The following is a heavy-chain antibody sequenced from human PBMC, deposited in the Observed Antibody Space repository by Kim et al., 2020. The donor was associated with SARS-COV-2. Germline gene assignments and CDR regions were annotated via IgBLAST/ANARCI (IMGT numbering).Heavy chain of an antibody. D-gene: IGHD5-12*01. CDR2: AT. CDR3: TSRRDGYNSY. J-gene: IGHJ4*02. Sequence: ATAYAASVKGSFTIARDDSKNTAYLQMNSLETEDTAVYYCTSRRDGYNSYWGQGTLVTVSS. V-gene: IGHV3-73*01.